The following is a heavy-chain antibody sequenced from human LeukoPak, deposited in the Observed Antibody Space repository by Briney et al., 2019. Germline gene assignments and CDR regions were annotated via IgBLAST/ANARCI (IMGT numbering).Heavy chain of an antibody. CDR2: IYYSGNT. Sequence: SQTLSLTCTVSGGSMSSTSYYWGWIRQPPGKGLQWIGTIYYSGNTYYTPSLMSRVTMSVDTSKNQFSLRLSSVTAADTAVFYCARLSPYSYDSSGASADYYAMDVWGQGTTVTVSS. CDR1: GGSMSSTSYY. V-gene: IGHV4-39*01. CDR3: ARLSPYSYDSSGASADYYAMDV. J-gene: IGHJ6*02. D-gene: IGHD3-22*01.